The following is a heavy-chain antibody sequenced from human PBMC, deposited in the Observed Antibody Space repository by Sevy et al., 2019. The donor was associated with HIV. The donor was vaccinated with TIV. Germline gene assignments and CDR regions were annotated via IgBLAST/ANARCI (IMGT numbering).Heavy chain of an antibody. V-gene: IGHV1-8*01. J-gene: IGHJ6*02. D-gene: IGHD1-26*01. CDR2: MNPNSGNT. CDR3: ARWRGVSYYYYYGMDV. CDR1: GYTFTSYD. Sequence: ASVKVSCKASGYTFTSYDIHWVRQATGQGLEWMGWMNPNSGNTGYPQKFQGRVTMTRNTSITTAYMELSSLRSEDTAVYYCARWRGVSYYYYYGMDVWDQGTTVTVSS.